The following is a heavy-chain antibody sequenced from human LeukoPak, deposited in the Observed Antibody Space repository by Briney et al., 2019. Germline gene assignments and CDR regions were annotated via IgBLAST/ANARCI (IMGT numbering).Heavy chain of an antibody. CDR2: ISSSSSYI. CDR1: GFTFSSYS. J-gene: IGHJ6*03. CDR3: ARERESDFWSGYIYYYYMDV. V-gene: IGHV3-21*01. D-gene: IGHD3-3*01. Sequence: GGSLRLSCAASGFTFSSYSMNWVRQAPGKGLEWVSSISSSSSYIYYADSVKGRFTISRDNAKNSLYLQMNSLRAEDTAVYYCARERESDFWSGYIYYYYMDVWGKGTTVTVSS.